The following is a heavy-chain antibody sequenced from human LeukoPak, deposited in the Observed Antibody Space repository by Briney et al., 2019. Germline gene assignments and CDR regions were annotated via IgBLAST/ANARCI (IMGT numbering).Heavy chain of an antibody. CDR1: GFTFSSYD. J-gene: IGHJ4*02. CDR3: ARADSSSWVFDY. D-gene: IGHD6-13*01. CDR2: MQYDGSIK. V-gene: IGHV3-30*02. Sequence: GGSLRLSCAASGFTFSSYDMHWVRQAPGKGLEWVAFMQYDGSIKYYADSVKGRFTISRDNSKNTLYLQMDSLRADDTAVYYCARADSSSWVFDYWGQGTLVTVSS.